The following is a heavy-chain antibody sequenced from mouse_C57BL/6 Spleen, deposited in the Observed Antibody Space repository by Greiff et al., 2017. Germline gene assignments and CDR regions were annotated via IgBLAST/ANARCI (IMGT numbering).Heavy chain of an antibody. CDR3: ARRGDYGRAYYAMDY. CDR1: GYAFTNYL. CDR2: INPGSGGT. D-gene: IGHD2-4*01. Sequence: QVQLKESGAELVRPGTSVKVSCKASGYAFTNYLIEWVKQRPGQGLEWIGVINPGSGGTNYNEKFKGKATLTADKSSSTAYMQLSSLTSEDSAVYFCARRGDYGRAYYAMDYWGQGTSVTVSS. V-gene: IGHV1-54*01. J-gene: IGHJ4*01.